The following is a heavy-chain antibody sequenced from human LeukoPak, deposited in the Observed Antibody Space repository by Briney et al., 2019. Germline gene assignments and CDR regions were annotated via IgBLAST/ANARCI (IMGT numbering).Heavy chain of an antibody. CDR2: IYYSGST. D-gene: IGHD2-15*01. CDR1: GGSISSYY. V-gene: IGHV4-59*01. J-gene: IGHJ6*03. Sequence: PSETLSLTCSVSGGSISSYYWSWIRQPPGKGLEWIGYIYYSGSTNYKSSLKSRVTISVDTSKNQFSLKLNSVTAADTAVYYCARVLRYCSGGNCYSGGLGYMDVWGKGTTVTISS. CDR3: ARVLRYCSGGNCYSGGLGYMDV.